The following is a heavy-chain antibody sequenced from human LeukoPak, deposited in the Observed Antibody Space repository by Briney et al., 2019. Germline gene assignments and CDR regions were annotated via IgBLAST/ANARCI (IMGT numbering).Heavy chain of an antibody. Sequence: ECLKISCKGSRYSFTSYWIGWVRQMPGKGLEWMGIIYPGDSDTRYSPSFQGQVTISADKSISTAYLQWSSLKASDTAMYYCASSTYYYGSLPLPYYSYMDVWVKGTTVTVSS. CDR1: RYSFTSYW. J-gene: IGHJ6*03. CDR2: IYPGDSDT. V-gene: IGHV5-51*01. D-gene: IGHD3-10*01. CDR3: ASSTYYYGSLPLPYYSYMDV.